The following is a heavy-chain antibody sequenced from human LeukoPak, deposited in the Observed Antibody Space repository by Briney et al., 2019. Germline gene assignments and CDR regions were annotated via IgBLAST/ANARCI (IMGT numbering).Heavy chain of an antibody. Sequence: SGGSLRLSCAASGFTFSSYGMHWVRQAPGKGLEWVAVISYDGSNKYYADSVKGRFTISRDNSKNTLYLQMNSLRAEDTAVYYCAKAGYSSSWYYYMDVWGKGTTVTVSS. CDR2: ISYDGSNK. CDR1: GFTFSSYG. J-gene: IGHJ6*03. CDR3: AKAGYSSSWYYYMDV. D-gene: IGHD6-13*01. V-gene: IGHV3-30*18.